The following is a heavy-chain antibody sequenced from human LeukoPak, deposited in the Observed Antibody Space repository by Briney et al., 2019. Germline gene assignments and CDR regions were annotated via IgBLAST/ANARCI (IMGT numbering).Heavy chain of an antibody. CDR3: AKDRDPYDYGSGSYYNGVFDY. Sequence: GGSLRLSCVASGFTFSNYGMNWVRQAPGKGLEWVSAVSNRGGTTYYADSVKGRFTISRDNSKNTLYLQMNSLRAEDTAVYYCAKDRDPYDYGSGSYYNGVFDYWGQGTLVTVSS. D-gene: IGHD3-10*01. V-gene: IGHV3-23*01. CDR2: VSNRGGTT. J-gene: IGHJ4*02. CDR1: GFTFSNYG.